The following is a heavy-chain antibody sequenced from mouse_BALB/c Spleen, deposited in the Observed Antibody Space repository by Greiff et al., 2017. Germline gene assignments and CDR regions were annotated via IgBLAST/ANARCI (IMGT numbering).Heavy chain of an antibody. CDR2: ISNGGGST. CDR1: GFTFSSYT. CDR3: ARRDYGSSWFAY. J-gene: IGHJ3*01. V-gene: IGHV5-12-2*01. Sequence: EVKLVESGGGLVQPGGSLKLSCAASGFTFSSYTMSWVRQTPEKRLEWVAYISNGGGSTYYPDTVKGRFTISRDNAKNTLYLQMSSLKSEDTAMYYCARRDYGSSWFAYWGQGTLVTVSA. D-gene: IGHD1-2*01.